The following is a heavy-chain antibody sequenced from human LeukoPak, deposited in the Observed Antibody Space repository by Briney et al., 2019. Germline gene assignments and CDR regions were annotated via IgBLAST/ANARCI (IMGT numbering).Heavy chain of an antibody. V-gene: IGHV1-69*04. Sequence: SVKVPCKASGGTFSSYAISWVRQAPGQGLEWMGRIIPILGIANYAQKFQGRVTITADKSTSTAYMELSSLRSEDTAVYYCARGLGDYVWGSYRPAVYYFDYWGQGTLVTVSS. CDR3: ARGLGDYVWGSYRPAVYYFDY. CDR2: IIPILGIA. CDR1: GGTFSSYA. D-gene: IGHD3-16*02. J-gene: IGHJ4*02.